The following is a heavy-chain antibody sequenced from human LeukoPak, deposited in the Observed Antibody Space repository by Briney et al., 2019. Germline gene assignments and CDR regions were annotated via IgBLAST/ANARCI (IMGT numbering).Heavy chain of an antibody. D-gene: IGHD3-10*01. J-gene: IGHJ5*02. V-gene: IGHV1-24*01. CDR2: FDPEDGET. CDR3: ATVGGYYYGSGSHNWFDP. Sequence: ASVKVSCKVSGYTLTELSMHWVRQAPGKGLEWMGGFDPEDGETIYAQKFQGRVTMTEDTSTDTAYMELSSLRSEDTAVYYCATVGGYYYGSGSHNWFDPWGQGTLVTVSS. CDR1: GYTLTELS.